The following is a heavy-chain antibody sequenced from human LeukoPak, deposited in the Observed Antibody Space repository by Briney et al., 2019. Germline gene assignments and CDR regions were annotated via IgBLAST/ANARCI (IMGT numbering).Heavy chain of an antibody. CDR1: GFTFSSYG. CDR3: AKQYNSGIGGSESFQH. J-gene: IGHJ1*01. D-gene: IGHD3-10*01. CDR2: IRYDGSNK. Sequence: GGSLRLSCAASGFTFSSYGMHWVRQAPGKGLEWVAFIRYDGSNKYYADSVKGRFTISRDNSKNTLYLQMNSLRAEDTAVYYCAKQYNSGIGGSESFQHWGQGTLVTVSS. V-gene: IGHV3-30*02.